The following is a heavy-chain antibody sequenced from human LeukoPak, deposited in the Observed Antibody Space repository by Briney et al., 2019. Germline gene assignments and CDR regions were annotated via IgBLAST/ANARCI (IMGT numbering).Heavy chain of an antibody. Sequence: GASVKVSCKASGGTFSSYAISWVRQAPGQGLEWMGGIIPIFGTANYAQKFQGRVTITADESTSTAYMELSSLRSEDTAVSYCARVYAGYYYSYRDVGGKGPTVPVPS. CDR2: IIPIFGTA. V-gene: IGHV1-69*13. CDR1: GGTFSSYA. J-gene: IGHJ6*03. D-gene: IGHD2-2*01. CDR3: ARVYAGYYYSYRDV.